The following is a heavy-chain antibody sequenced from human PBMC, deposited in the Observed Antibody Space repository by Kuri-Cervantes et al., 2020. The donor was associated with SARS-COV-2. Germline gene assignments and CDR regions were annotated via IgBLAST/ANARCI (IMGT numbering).Heavy chain of an antibody. J-gene: IGHJ4*02. CDR3: EREATIFVVVTLDY. CDR1: VGSISSRTW. D-gene: IGHD3-3*01. V-gene: IGHV4-4*02. CDR2: IYHSWST. Sequence: TLSLTYAVSVGSISSRTWWSWVRQPPGKGLEWIGEIYHSWSTNYNPSLKSRLTISADKSENQFTMKLSSVTGADTAVYYCEREATIFVVVTLDYWGQGTMVTVSS.